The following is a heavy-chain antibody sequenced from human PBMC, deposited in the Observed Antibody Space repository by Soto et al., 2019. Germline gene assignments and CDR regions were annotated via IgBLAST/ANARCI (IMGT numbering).Heavy chain of an antibody. CDR3: TKYYYDSSGGKREDFQH. CDR2: IRSKAYGGTT. J-gene: IGHJ1*01. V-gene: IGHV3-49*03. CDR1: GFTFGDYA. Sequence: SLRLSCTASGFTFGDYAMSWFRQAPGKGLEWVGFIRSKAYGGTTEYAASVKGRFTISRDDSKSIAYLQMNSLKTEDTAVYYCTKYYYDSSGGKREDFQHWGQGTLVTVSS. D-gene: IGHD3-22*01.